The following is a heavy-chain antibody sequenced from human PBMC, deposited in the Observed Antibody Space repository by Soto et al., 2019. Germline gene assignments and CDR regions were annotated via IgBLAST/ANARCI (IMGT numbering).Heavy chain of an antibody. V-gene: IGHV5-51*01. CDR1: GYTFTSHW. CDR2: IYPGDSDT. Sequence: GESLKISCKGSGYTFTSHWIGWVRQMPGKGLEWMGIIYPGDSDTRYSPSFQGQVTISADESISTAYLQWSSLKASDTAVYYCVRVGTHHLGYFDSWGQGTLVTVSS. CDR3: VRVGTHHLGYFDS. D-gene: IGHD1-26*01. J-gene: IGHJ4*02.